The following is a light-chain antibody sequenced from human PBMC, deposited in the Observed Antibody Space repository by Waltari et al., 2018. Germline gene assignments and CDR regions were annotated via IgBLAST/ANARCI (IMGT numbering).Light chain of an antibody. CDR1: QSISSY. CDR2: DAS. CDR3: QQSYSLSFT. V-gene: IGKV1-39*01. J-gene: IGKJ3*01. Sequence: DIQMTQSPSSLSASVGDRVTITCLASQSISSYLNWYQQKPGKAPKLLIYDASSLQSGVPSRFSGSGSGTDFTLTISSLQPEDFATYFCQQSYSLSFTFGPGTKVDIK.